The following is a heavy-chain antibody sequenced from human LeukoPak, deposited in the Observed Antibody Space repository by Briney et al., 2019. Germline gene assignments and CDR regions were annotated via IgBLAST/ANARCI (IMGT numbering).Heavy chain of an antibody. CDR1: GASISSHY. V-gene: IGHV4-59*11. J-gene: IGHJ6*03. Sequence: KPSETLSLTCVVSGASISSHYWSWIRQPPGKGLEWIGYIYVSGYSNYNPSLKSRVTLSVDTSNNQFSLRLSSVTAADTAVYFCARGELRAQKDTYYNHYYYMDVWGKGTTVTVSS. CDR2: IYVSGYS. D-gene: IGHD2-15*01. CDR3: ARGELRAQKDTYYNHYYYMDV.